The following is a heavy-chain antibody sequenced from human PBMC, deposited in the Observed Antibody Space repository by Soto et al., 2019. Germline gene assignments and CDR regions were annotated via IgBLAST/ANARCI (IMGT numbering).Heavy chain of an antibody. CDR2: INHSGST. Sequence: QVQLQQWGAGLLKPSETLSLTCAVYGGSFSGYYWSWIRQPPGKGLEWIGEINHSGSTNYNPSLKSRVTKSVDTSKNKFSRKLSSVTAADTAVYYCARGVGAGAYYAGGVAHREVGIAVAGLRYFDYWGQGTLVTVSS. J-gene: IGHJ4*02. V-gene: IGHV4-34*01. D-gene: IGHD6-19*01. CDR3: ARGVGAGAYYAGGVAHREVGIAVAGLRYFDY. CDR1: GGSFSGYY.